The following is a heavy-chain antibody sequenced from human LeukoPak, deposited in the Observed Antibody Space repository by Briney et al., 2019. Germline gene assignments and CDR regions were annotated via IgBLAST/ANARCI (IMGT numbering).Heavy chain of an antibody. D-gene: IGHD6-13*01. CDR2: IYYSGST. J-gene: IGHJ4*02. Sequence: LSETLSLTCTVSGGSISSCYWSWIRQPPGKGLEWIGYIYYSGSTNYNPSLKSRVTISVDTSKNQFSLKLSSVTAADTAVYYCARDRAAAGTYQLDYWGQGTLVTVSS. CDR1: GGSISSCY. V-gene: IGHV4-59*01. CDR3: ARDRAAAGTYQLDY.